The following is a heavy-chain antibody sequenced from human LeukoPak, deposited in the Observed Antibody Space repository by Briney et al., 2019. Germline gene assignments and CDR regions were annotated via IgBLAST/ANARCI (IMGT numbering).Heavy chain of an antibody. CDR2: ISDAGSTI. D-gene: IGHD2-15*01. V-gene: IGHV3-48*03. CDR3: VRGDKVVGADYYYYMDV. CDR1: GFTFSSYE. Sequence: PGGSLRLSCAASGFTFSSYELNWVRQAPGKGLEWVSYISDAGSTIYYADSVEGRFTISRDNAKNSLYLQMNSLRAEDTAVYYCVRGDKVVGADYYYYMDVWGKGTTVTISS. J-gene: IGHJ6*03.